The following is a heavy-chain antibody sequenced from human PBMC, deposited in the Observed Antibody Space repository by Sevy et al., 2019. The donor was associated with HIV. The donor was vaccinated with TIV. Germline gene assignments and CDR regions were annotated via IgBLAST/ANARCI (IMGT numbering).Heavy chain of an antibody. D-gene: IGHD2-2*01. J-gene: IGHJ3*02. CDR3: AKEARIVVEPAVRGAFDI. CDR1: GFTFSSYA. V-gene: IGHV3-23*01. CDR2: ISGSGGST. Sequence: GGSLRLSCAASGFTFSSYAMSWVRQAPGKGLEWVSAISGSGGSTYYADSVKGRFTISRDNSKNTLYLQMNSLRAEDRAVYYGAKEARIVVEPAVRGAFDIWGQGTMVTVSS.